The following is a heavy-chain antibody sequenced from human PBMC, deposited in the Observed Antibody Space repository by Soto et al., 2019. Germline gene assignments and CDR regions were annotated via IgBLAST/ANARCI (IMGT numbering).Heavy chain of an antibody. Sequence: QVHLQESGPGLVKPSETLSLTCTVSGSSINGYYWNWIRQTPGKGLEWLGYISFSGSTHYNPSLKTRLTISLDTSKKQFSLKLSSVTAADTAVYYCARQEAVPGTPFDSWGQGTLVSVSS. CDR3: ARQEAVPGTPFDS. CDR2: ISFSGST. D-gene: IGHD6-19*01. V-gene: IGHV4-59*01. CDR1: GSSINGYY. J-gene: IGHJ4*02.